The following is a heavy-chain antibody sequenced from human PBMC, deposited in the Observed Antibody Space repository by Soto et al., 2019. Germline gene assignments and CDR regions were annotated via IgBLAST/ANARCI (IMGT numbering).Heavy chain of an antibody. CDR2: ISWNSGSI. CDR3: AKDIERLRSRYYGMDV. V-gene: IGHV3-9*01. CDR1: GFTFDDYA. D-gene: IGHD3-16*01. J-gene: IGHJ6*02. Sequence: EVQLVESGGGLVQPGRSLRLSCAASGFTFDDYAMHWVRQAPGKGLEWVSGISWNSGSIGYADSVKGRFTISRDNAKNSLYLQMNSLRAEDTALYYCAKDIERLRSRYYGMDVWGQGTTVTVSS.